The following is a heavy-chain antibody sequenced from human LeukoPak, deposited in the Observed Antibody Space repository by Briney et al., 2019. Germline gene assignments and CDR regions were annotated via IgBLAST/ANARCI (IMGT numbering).Heavy chain of an antibody. J-gene: IGHJ3*02. V-gene: IGHV5-51*01. CDR1: GYSFTSYW. CDR2: IYPGDSDT. Sequence: GESLKISCKGSGYSFTSYWIGWVRQMPGKGLEWMGIIYPGDSDTRYSPSFQGQVTISADKSISTAYLQWSSLKASDTAMYYCARRGPGYYDSSDGDIWGQGTMVTVSS. D-gene: IGHD3-22*01. CDR3: ARRGPGYYDSSDGDI.